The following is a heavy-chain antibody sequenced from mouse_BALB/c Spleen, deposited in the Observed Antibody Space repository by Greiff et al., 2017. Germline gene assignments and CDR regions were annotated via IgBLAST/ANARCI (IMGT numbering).Heavy chain of an antibody. Sequence: EVQLMESGGGLVKPGGSLKLSCAASGFTFSSYAMSWVRQSPEKRLEWVAEISSGGSYTYYPDTVTGRFTISRDNAKNTLYLEMSSLRSEDTAMYYCAREAYWGQGTLVTVSA. CDR1: GFTFSSYA. J-gene: IGHJ3*01. CDR2: ISSGGSYT. CDR3: AREAY. V-gene: IGHV5-9-4*01.